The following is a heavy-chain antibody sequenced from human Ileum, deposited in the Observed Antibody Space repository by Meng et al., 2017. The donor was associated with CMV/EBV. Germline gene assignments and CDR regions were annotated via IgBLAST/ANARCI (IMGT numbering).Heavy chain of an antibody. CDR3: ARATGGLSYFGP. D-gene: IGHD2-8*02. J-gene: IGHJ5*02. CDR1: GGNFDRYR. V-gene: IGHV1-69*06. Sequence: QVDAVRAGGELKQTGSSVNVSCRSFGGNFDRYRISWIQQAPRQGLEWLGSIFPILGTPEYSHRFQDRVTITADISTRPTYMVLTSLSSEDTAIYYCARATGGLSYFGPWGHGTLVTVSS. CDR2: IFPILGTP.